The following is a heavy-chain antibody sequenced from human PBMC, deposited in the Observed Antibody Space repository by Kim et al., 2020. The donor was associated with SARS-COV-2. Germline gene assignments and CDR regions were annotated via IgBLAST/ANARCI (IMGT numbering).Heavy chain of an antibody. CDR1: GGSISNYY. CDR3: ARGGTVRHGMEV. CDR2: VYYSGST. Sequence: SETLSLTCTVSGGSISNYYWSWIRQPPGKGLEWIGYVYYSGSTSYNPSLKSRVTISVDTSKNQFSLKLTSVTAADTAVYYCARGGTVRHGMEVWGQGTTVTVTS. V-gene: IGHV4-59*01. D-gene: IGHD1-1*01. J-gene: IGHJ6*02.